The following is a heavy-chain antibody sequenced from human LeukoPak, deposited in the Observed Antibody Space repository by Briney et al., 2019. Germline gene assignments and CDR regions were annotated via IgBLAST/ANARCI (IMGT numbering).Heavy chain of an antibody. V-gene: IGHV1-2*02. J-gene: IGHJ5*02. D-gene: IGHD5-12*01. CDR2: INPNSGGT. Sequence: ASVKVSCKASGYTFTGYYMHWVRQAPGQGLEWMGWINPNSGGTNYAQKFQGRVTMTRDTPISTAYMELSRLRSDDTAVYYCARDIVAARYNWFDPWGQGTLVTVSS. CDR3: ARDIVAARYNWFDP. CDR1: GYTFTGYY.